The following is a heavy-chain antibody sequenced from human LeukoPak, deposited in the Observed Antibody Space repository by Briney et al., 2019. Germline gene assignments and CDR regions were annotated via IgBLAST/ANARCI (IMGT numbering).Heavy chain of an antibody. V-gene: IGHV3-23*01. J-gene: IGHJ4*02. CDR3: AKRGIVIRAVIIVGFHKEAYYFDY. D-gene: IGHD3-10*01. CDR1: GITLSNYG. CDR2: ISDSGGST. Sequence: GGSLRLSCAVSGITLSNYGMTWVRQAPGKGLEWVAGISDSGGSTNYADSVKGRFTISRDNPKNTLYLQMNSLRAEDTAVYFCAKRGIVIRAVIIVGFHKEAYYFDYWGQGALVTVSS.